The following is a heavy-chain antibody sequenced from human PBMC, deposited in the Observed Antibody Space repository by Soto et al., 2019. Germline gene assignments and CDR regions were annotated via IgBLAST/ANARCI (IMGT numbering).Heavy chain of an antibody. D-gene: IGHD2-2*01. V-gene: IGHV4-59*01. CDR2: IYYSGST. CDR3: VRTYCISATCYDLFDF. Sequence: SETLSLTCTVSGGSISNYYWGWIRQPPGKGLDWIGYIYYSGSTNYNPSLRSRVSISVDTSNNQFSLKLSSVTAADTAVYYCVRTYCISATCYDLFDFWGQGILVT. J-gene: IGHJ4*02. CDR1: GGSISNYY.